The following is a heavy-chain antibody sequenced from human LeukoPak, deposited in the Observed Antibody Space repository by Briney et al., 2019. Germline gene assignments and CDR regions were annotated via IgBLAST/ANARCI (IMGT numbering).Heavy chain of an antibody. Sequence: GGSLRLSCAASGFSFSNYAMSWVRQAPGKGLEWVSAISGSGGSTYYADSVKGRFTISRDNSKNTLYLQMNSLRAEDTAVYYCAKASHYYDSSGYPEYWGQGTLVTVSS. D-gene: IGHD3-22*01. CDR3: AKASHYYDSSGYPEY. CDR1: GFSFSNYA. CDR2: ISGSGGST. J-gene: IGHJ4*02. V-gene: IGHV3-23*01.